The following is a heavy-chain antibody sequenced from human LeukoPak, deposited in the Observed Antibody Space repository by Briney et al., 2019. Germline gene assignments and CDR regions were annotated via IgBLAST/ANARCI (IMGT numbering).Heavy chain of an antibody. V-gene: IGHV4-34*01. Sequence: KSSETLSLTCGVYGGSFSGYYWGWIRQPPGKGLEWIGEVNHSGNTNYNPSLKSRIIISVDTSKNQFSLKLNSVTAADTAVYYCARSGRRLRGDYWGQGTLVTVSS. D-gene: IGHD4-17*01. CDR3: ARSGRRLRGDY. CDR2: VNHSGNT. CDR1: GGSFSGYY. J-gene: IGHJ4*02.